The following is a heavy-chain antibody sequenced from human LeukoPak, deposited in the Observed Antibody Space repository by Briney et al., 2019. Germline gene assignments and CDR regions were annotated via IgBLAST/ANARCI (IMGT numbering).Heavy chain of an antibody. V-gene: IGHV4-34*01. D-gene: IGHD3-3*01. CDR1: GGYFSGYY. CDR3: TRSGYYRTWFDP. CDR2: VDHSGNI. Sequence: SETLSLTCAVYGGYFSGYYWNWIRQPPGKGLEWIGEVDHSGNINCNPSLKSRVTISLDTSKNQFSLNLTSVTAADTAVYYCTRSGYYRTWFDPWGQGTLVTVSS. J-gene: IGHJ5*02.